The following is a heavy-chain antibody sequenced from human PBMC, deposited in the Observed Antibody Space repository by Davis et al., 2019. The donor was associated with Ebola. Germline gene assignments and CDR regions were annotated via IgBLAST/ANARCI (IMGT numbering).Heavy chain of an antibody. CDR2: ISSSGEIT. Sequence: GESLKISCAASGFTFSDYYMSWIRQAPGKGLEWVSYISSSGEITFYADSVKGRFTISRDDSNNTLYLQMNSLRAADTAVYYCARARIVGGNTPYGMDVWGQGTTVTVSS. D-gene: IGHD1-26*01. CDR3: ARARIVGGNTPYGMDV. J-gene: IGHJ6*02. CDR1: GFTFSDYY. V-gene: IGHV3-11*04.